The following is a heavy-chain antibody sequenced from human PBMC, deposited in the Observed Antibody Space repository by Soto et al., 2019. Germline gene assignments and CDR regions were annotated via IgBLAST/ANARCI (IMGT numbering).Heavy chain of an antibody. V-gene: IGHV4-39*01. CDR1: GGSISSSSYY. Sequence: QLQLQESGPGLVKPSETLSLTCTVSGGSISSSSYYWGWIRQPPGKGLEWIGSIYYSGSTYYNPSLKSRVTISVDTSKNQFSLKLSSVTAADTAVYYCATLGIAARRLRYYYYMDVWGKGTTVTVSS. J-gene: IGHJ6*03. D-gene: IGHD6-6*01. CDR2: IYYSGST. CDR3: ATLGIAARRLRYYYYMDV.